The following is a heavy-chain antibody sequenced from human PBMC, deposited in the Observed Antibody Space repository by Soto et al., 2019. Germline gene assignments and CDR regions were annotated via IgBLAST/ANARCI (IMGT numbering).Heavy chain of an antibody. D-gene: IGHD4-4*01. CDR3: ARTMTTVTTYYYYYGMDV. V-gene: IGHV1-69*06. Sequence: GASVKVSCKASGGTFSSYAISWVRQAPGQGLEWMGGIIPIFGTANYAQKFQGRVTITADKSTSTAYMELSSLRSEDTAVYYCARTMTTVTTYYYYYGMDVWGQGTTVTVSS. CDR2: IIPIFGTA. J-gene: IGHJ6*02. CDR1: GGTFSSYA.